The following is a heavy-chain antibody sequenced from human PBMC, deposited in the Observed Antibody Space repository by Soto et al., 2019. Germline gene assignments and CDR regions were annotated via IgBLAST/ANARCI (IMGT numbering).Heavy chain of an antibody. J-gene: IGHJ4*02. V-gene: IGHV3-7*03. D-gene: IGHD3-22*01. CDR1: AFTFTSYW. CDR2: IKQDGSEK. CDR3: ARIPGPYYYDSSGYDPFDY. Sequence: GGCMRLSCAASAFTFTSYWVSWVRQAPGKGLEWVANIKQDGSEKYYVDSVKGRFTISRDNAKNSLYLQMNSLRAEDTAVYYCARIPGPYYYDSSGYDPFDYWGQGTLVTVSS.